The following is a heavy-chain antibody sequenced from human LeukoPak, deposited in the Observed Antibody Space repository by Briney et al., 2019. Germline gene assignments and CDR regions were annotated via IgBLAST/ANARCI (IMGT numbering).Heavy chain of an antibody. CDR1: GFTFNNYW. V-gene: IGHV3-7*01. Sequence: GGSLRLSCAASGFTFNNYWMSWVRQVPGKGPEWVANIRQDGSEFYYVDSVKGRFTISRDNSKNSLYLQMNSLRAEDTAVYYCAELGITMIGGVWGKGTTVTISS. J-gene: IGHJ6*04. CDR3: AELGITMIGGV. D-gene: IGHD3-10*02. CDR2: IRQDGSEF.